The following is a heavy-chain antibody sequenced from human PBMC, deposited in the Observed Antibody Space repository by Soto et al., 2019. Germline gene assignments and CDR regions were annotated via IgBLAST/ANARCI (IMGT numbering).Heavy chain of an antibody. J-gene: IGHJ6*01. CDR2: IYYSGST. Sequence: PSETLSLTCTVSCGSISSYYWSWIRQPPWKGLEWIGYIYYSGSTNYNPSLKSRVTISVDTSKNQFSLKLSSVTAADTAVYYCAIANYGGNSDYYYGMEVWGQGTTVTVSS. CDR3: AIANYGGNSDYYYGMEV. CDR1: CGSISSYY. D-gene: IGHD4-17*01. V-gene: IGHV4-59*01.